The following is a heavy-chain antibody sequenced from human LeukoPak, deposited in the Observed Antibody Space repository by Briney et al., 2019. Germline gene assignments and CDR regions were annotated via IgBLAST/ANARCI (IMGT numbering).Heavy chain of an antibody. D-gene: IGHD3-10*01. Sequence: PGGSLRLSCAASGFTLSSYSMNWVRQAPGKGLEWVSSISSSSSYIYYADSVKGRFTISRDNAKNSLYLQMNSLRAEDTAVYYCARVLEGSGRGFDYWGQGTLVTVSS. J-gene: IGHJ4*02. CDR2: ISSSSSYI. CDR3: ARVLEGSGRGFDY. V-gene: IGHV3-21*01. CDR1: GFTLSSYS.